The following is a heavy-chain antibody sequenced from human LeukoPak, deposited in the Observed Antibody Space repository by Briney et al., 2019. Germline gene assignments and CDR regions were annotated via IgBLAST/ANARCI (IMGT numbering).Heavy chain of an antibody. CDR1: GFTFSSYE. V-gene: IGHV3-48*03. Sequence: GGSLRLSCAASGFTFSSYEMNWVRQAPGKGLEWVSYISSSGSTIYYADSVKGRFTISRDNAKNSLYLQMNSLRAEDTAVYYCAREVVPAATGPYYYGMDVWGQGTTVTVSS. D-gene: IGHD2-2*01. CDR2: ISSSGSTI. J-gene: IGHJ6*02. CDR3: AREVVPAATGPYYYGMDV.